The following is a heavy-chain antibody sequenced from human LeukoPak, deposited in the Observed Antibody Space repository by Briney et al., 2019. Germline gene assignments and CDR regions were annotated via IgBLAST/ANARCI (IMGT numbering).Heavy chain of an antibody. Sequence: PGGSLRLSCAASGFTFSNYAMHWIRQAPGKGLEWVAVISYDGSIKYYADSLKGRFTISRDNSKNTLYLQMNSLRAEDTAVYFCARERTLYVSGSGYGMDVWGQGTTVTVSS. D-gene: IGHD3-10*01. J-gene: IGHJ6*02. CDR2: ISYDGSIK. CDR1: GFTFSNYA. CDR3: ARERTLYVSGSGYGMDV. V-gene: IGHV3-30-3*01.